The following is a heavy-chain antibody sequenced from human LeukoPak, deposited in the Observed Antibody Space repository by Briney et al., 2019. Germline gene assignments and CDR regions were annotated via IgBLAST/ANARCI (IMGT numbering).Heavy chain of an antibody. V-gene: IGHV3-23*01. CDR1: GFTFSTYA. Sequence: GGSLRLSCAASGFTFSTYAMSWVRQAPGKGLEWVSTISGSGGATFYADSVQGRFTISRDNSKNTLYLQVNSLRAEDTAVYYCARRSAYYFEYWGQRTLVTVAT. CDR3: ARRSAYYFEY. CDR2: ISGSGGAT. J-gene: IGHJ4*02.